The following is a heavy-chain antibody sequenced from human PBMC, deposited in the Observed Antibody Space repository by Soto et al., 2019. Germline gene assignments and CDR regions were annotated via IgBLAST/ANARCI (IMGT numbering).Heavy chain of an antibody. Sequence: PSETLSLTCTVSGGSISSYYWSWIRQPPGKGLEWIGYIYYSGSTNYNPSLKSRVTISVDTSKNQFSLKLSSVTAADTAVYYCARSHGDYVQAYYYYYYMDVWGKGTTVTVSS. CDR3: ARSHGDYVQAYYYYYYMDV. CDR2: IYYSGST. CDR1: GGSISSYY. D-gene: IGHD4-17*01. V-gene: IGHV4-59*12. J-gene: IGHJ6*03.